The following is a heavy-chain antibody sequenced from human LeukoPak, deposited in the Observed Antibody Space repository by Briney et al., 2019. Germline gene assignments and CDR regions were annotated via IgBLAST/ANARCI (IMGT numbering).Heavy chain of an antibody. CDR2: IYSGGST. D-gene: IGHD1-7*01. CDR3: ARKQTYNWNYGGYYFDY. V-gene: IGHV3-53*01. Sequence: GGSLRLSCAASGFTVSSNYMSWVRQAPGKGLEWVSVIYSGGSTYYADSVKGRFTISRDNSKNTLYLQMNSLRAEDTAVYYCARKQTYNWNYGGYYFDYWGQGTLVTVSS. J-gene: IGHJ4*02. CDR1: GFTVSSNY.